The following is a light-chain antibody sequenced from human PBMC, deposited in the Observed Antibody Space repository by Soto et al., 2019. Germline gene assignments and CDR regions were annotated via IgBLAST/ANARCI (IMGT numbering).Light chain of an antibody. Sequence: EIVLTQSPGTLPLSPGERATLSCRASQSVSSSYLTWYQQKPGQAPRLLVYGSSRGATGIPERFSGRGSGTDFTLSISRLEPEDVAVYYCQQYGRTPGYTFGQGTKLEIK. CDR1: QSVSSSY. J-gene: IGKJ2*01. CDR2: GSS. V-gene: IGKV3-20*01. CDR3: QQYGRTPGYT.